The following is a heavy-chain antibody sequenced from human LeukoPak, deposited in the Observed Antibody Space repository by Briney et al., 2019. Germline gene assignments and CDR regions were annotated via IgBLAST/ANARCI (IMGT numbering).Heavy chain of an antibody. D-gene: IGHD3-10*01. CDR3: ARGRGTMVRGAPQNYMDV. CDR2: INHSGST. V-gene: IGHV4-34*01. Sequence: GSLRLSCAASGFTFSSYSMTWVRQAPGKGLEWIGEINHSGSTNYNPSLKSRVTISVDTSKNQFSLKLSSVTAADTAVYYCARGRGTMVRGAPQNYMDVWGKGTTVTVSS. CDR1: GFTFSSYS. J-gene: IGHJ6*03.